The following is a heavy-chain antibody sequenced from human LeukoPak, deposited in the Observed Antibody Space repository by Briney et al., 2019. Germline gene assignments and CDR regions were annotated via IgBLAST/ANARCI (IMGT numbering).Heavy chain of an antibody. CDR3: ARDLKGDLTFPVWGY. D-gene: IGHD3-16*01. Sequence: SETLSLTCTVSGGSISSYYWSWVRQPAGQGLEWIGRIYTTGSTNYNPSLKSRVTMSVDTSKNQFSLKVSSVTAADTAVYYCARDLKGDLTFPVWGYWGQGTLVTVSS. CDR2: IYTTGST. V-gene: IGHV4-4*07. CDR1: GGSISSYY. J-gene: IGHJ4*02.